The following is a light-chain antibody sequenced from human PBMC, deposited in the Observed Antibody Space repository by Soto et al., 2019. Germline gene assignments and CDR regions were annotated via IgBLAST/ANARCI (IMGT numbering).Light chain of an antibody. V-gene: IGKV3-20*01. CDR1: QSVSSSY. CDR3: QQYGSSGWT. CDR2: GAS. J-gene: IGKJ1*01. Sequence: EIVLTQSPGTLSLSPGERATLSCRASQSVSSSYLAWYQQKPGQAPRLLIYGASSRATGIPDRFSGSGSGKDFTLTISRLAPEDCAVYYCQQYGSSGWTFGQGTKVEIK.